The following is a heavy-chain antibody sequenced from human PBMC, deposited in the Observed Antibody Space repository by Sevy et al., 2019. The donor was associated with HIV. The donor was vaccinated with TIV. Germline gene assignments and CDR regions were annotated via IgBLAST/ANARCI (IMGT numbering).Heavy chain of an antibody. D-gene: IGHD3-16*02. CDR2: MSYNGNKK. CDR1: GFSFSRSP. V-gene: IGHV3-30*04. CDR3: AREGVLIGGVIVSYGMDV. Sequence: GGSLRLSCAASGFSFSRSPMHWVRQAPGKGLERVAVMSYNGNKKYNGDSVKGRFTICRDDSKNTLDLQMNSLRAEDTAVYYCAREGVLIGGVIVSYGMDVWCQGTTVTVSS. J-gene: IGHJ6*02.